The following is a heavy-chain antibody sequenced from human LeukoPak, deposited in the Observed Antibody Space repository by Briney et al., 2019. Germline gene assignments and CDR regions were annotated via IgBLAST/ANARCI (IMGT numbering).Heavy chain of an antibody. CDR1: GYTFTGYY. CDR3: ARERAAAGTRGWFDP. Sequence: ASVTVSCKASGYTFTGYYMHWVRQAPGQGLEWMGWINPNSGGTNYAQKFQGRVTITRDTSSSTAYMELSRLRSDDTAVYYCARERAAAGTRGWFDPWGQGTLVTVSS. J-gene: IGHJ5*02. V-gene: IGHV1-2*02. D-gene: IGHD6-13*01. CDR2: INPNSGGT.